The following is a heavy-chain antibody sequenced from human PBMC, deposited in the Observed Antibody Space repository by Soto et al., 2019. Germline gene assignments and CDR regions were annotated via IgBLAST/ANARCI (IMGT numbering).Heavy chain of an antibody. Sequence: HGESLKISCKGSGYSFTSYWISWVRQMPGKGLEWMGRIDPSDSYTNYSPSFQGHVTISADKSISTAYLQWSSLKASDTAMYYCATSSIVATNLWGQGTLVTVSS. CDR2: IDPSDSYT. CDR3: ATSSIVATNL. J-gene: IGHJ4*02. CDR1: GYSFTSYW. V-gene: IGHV5-10-1*01. D-gene: IGHD5-12*01.